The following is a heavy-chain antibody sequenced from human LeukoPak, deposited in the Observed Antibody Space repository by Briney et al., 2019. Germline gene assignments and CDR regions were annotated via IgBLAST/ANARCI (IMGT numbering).Heavy chain of an antibody. V-gene: IGHV3-30*04. D-gene: IGHD6-13*01. J-gene: IGHJ4*02. Sequence: GRSLRLSCAASGFTFSSYAMLWVGQAPGKGLEWGAVISYDGSNKYHADSVKGRFTIPRDNSKNPLYLQMNSLIAEDTAVYYCACVPYSSSWYPDYWGQGTLVTVSS. CDR1: GFTFSSYA. CDR2: ISYDGSNK. CDR3: ACVPYSSSWYPDY.